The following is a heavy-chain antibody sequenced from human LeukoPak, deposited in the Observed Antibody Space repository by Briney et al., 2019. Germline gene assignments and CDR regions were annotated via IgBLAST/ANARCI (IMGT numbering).Heavy chain of an antibody. J-gene: IGHJ6*02. D-gene: IGHD5-24*01. Sequence: SETLSLTCTVSGGSISNYYWSWIRQPPGKGLEWIGYIYYSGSTNYNPSLKSRVTISVDTSKNQFSLKLSSVTAADTAVYYCAREPTSRDGYKSYGMDVWGQGTTVTVSS. CDR2: IYYSGST. CDR1: GGSISNYY. V-gene: IGHV4-59*12. CDR3: AREPTSRDGYKSYGMDV.